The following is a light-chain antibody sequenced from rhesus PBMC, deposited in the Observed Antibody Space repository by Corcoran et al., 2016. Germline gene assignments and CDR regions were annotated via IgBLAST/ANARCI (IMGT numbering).Light chain of an antibody. V-gene: IGKV3-17*02. Sequence: EIVMTQSPATLSLSPGERATLSCRASQSVSSRLAWYQQKPGQAPRLLIDAASTRVTGIPDRFRGSGAGTDFTLTIISLEPEDVAVYFCQQESNWSLSFGGGTKVELK. CDR1: QSVSSR. CDR2: AAS. CDR3: QQESNWSLS. J-gene: IGKJ4*01.